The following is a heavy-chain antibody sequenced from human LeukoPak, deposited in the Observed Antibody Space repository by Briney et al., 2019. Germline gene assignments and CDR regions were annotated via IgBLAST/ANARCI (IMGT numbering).Heavy chain of an antibody. J-gene: IGHJ4*02. CDR2: ISSSSGYT. Sequence: GGSLTLSCAASGFTSDNYMSWIRQAPGKGLEWVSYISSSSGYTHYADSVKGRFTIARDNTKNSLYLQMNSLRAEDTAVYYCTKGAITQDSWGQGTLVTVSS. CDR1: GFTSDNY. V-gene: IGHV3-11*05. CDR3: TKGAITQDS. D-gene: IGHD1-20*01.